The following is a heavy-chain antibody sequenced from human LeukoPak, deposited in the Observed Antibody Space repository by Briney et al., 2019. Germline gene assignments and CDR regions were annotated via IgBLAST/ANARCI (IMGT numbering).Heavy chain of an antibody. CDR2: ISSSSSYI. D-gene: IGHD3-10*01. Sequence: GGSLRLSCAASGFTFSSYSMNWVRQAPGKGLEWVSSISSSSSYIYYADSVKGRFTISRDNAKNSLYLQMNSLRAEDTALYYCAKEKDPDYYGSGTSIDYWGQGTLVTVSS. CDR1: GFTFSSYS. V-gene: IGHV3-21*04. J-gene: IGHJ4*02. CDR3: AKEKDPDYYGSGTSIDY.